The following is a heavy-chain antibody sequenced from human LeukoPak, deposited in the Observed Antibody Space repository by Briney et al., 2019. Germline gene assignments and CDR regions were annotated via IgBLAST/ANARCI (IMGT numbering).Heavy chain of an antibody. V-gene: IGHV1-69*04. Sequence: SVKVSCKASGGTFSSYAISWVRQAPGQGLEWMGRIIPILGIANYAQKFQGRVTITADKSTSTAYMELSSLRSEDTAVYYCARDPYYYDSSGYAGPYYYYGMDVWGQGTTVTVSS. J-gene: IGHJ6*02. D-gene: IGHD3-22*01. CDR1: GGTFSSYA. CDR3: ARDPYYYDSSGYAGPYYYYGMDV. CDR2: IIPILGIA.